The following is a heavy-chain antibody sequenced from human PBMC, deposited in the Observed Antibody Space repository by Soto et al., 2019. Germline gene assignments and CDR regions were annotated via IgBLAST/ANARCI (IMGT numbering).Heavy chain of an antibody. V-gene: IGHV3-33*01. J-gene: IGHJ6*02. CDR1: GFTFSNYG. CDR3: ARGAYCGGDCYYYGMAV. D-gene: IGHD2-21*01. Sequence: GGSLRLSCAASGFTFSNYGMHWVRQAADKGLEWVAVVWSDGSNKYYADSVKGRFTVSRDSSKNTLHLQMNSLRAEDTAVYYCARGAYCGGDCYYYGMAVWAQGTTVTVSS. CDR2: VWSDGSNK.